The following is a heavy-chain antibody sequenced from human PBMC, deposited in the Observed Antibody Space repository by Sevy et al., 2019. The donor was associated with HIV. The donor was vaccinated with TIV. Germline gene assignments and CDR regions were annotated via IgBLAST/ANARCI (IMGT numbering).Heavy chain of an antibody. D-gene: IGHD6-6*01. V-gene: IGHV3-48*03. CDR3: ARYSSSGYYYYYGMDV. Sequence: GGSLRLSCAASGFTFSSYEMNWVRQAPGKGLEWVSYISSSGSTIYYADSVKGRFTISRDNAKNSLYLQMNSLRAEDTAVYYCARYSSSGYYYYYGMDVWGQGTTVTVSS. CDR2: ISSSGSTI. J-gene: IGHJ6*02. CDR1: GFTFSSYE.